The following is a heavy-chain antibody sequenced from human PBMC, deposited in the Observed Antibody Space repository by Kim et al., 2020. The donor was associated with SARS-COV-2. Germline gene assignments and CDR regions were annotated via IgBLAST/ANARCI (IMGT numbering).Heavy chain of an antibody. CDR3: AKGPGYSYGQYYFDY. Sequence: DAVKGRFPIARDNSKDTLYLQMNSLRAGDTAVYYCAKGPGYSYGQYYFDYWGQGTLVTVSS. V-gene: IGHV3-23*01. J-gene: IGHJ4*02. D-gene: IGHD5-18*01.